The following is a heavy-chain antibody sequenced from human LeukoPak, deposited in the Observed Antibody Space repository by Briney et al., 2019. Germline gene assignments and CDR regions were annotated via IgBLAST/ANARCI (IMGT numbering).Heavy chain of an antibody. V-gene: IGHV3-23*01. CDR1: EFTFSSYA. Sequence: GGSLRLSCAASEFTFSSYAMNWVRQAPGKGLEWVSAISGSGVSTYYADSVKGRFTISRDNSKNTLYLQMNSLRAEDTAVYYCATTESIAVAGIDYWGQGTLVTVSS. CDR3: ATTESIAVAGIDY. J-gene: IGHJ4*02. D-gene: IGHD6-19*01. CDR2: ISGSGVST.